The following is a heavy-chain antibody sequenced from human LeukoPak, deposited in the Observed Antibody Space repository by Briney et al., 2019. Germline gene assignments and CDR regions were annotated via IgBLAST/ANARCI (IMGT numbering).Heavy chain of an antibody. CDR3: ARSYYDSSGYYYPRDY. V-gene: IGHV1-8*02. D-gene: IGHD3-22*01. CDR2: MNPNSGNT. J-gene: IGHJ4*02. Sequence: ASVKVSCKASGYTFTSYDINWVRQATGQGLEWMGWMNPNSGNTGYAQKFQGRVTMTRDTSISTAYMELSRLRSDDTAVYYCARSYYDSSGYYYPRDYWGQGTLVTVSS. CDR1: GYTFTSYD.